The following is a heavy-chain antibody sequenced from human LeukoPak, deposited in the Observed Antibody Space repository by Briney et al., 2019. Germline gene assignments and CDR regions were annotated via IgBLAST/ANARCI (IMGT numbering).Heavy chain of an antibody. CDR3: ARDLSVNAFDI. D-gene: IGHD2/OR15-2a*01. V-gene: IGHV4-59*02. J-gene: IGHJ3*02. Sequence: SETLTLTCTVSGASVRSDHWNWIRQPPGKGLEWIAYMHGSGSPNYNPSLASRLTLSVDATENLLSLKLTSVTAADTAVYFCARDLSVNAFDIWGQGTLVTVSS. CDR1: GASVRSDH. CDR2: MHGSGSP.